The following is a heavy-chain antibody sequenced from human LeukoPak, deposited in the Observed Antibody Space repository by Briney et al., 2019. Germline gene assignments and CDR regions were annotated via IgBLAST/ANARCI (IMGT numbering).Heavy chain of an antibody. CDR1: GFTFNNAW. V-gene: IGHV3-15*01. CDR2: IKNKSDGGTT. J-gene: IGHJ4*02. D-gene: IGHD4-17*01. CDR3: ATEYYGAYNF. Sequence: GGSLRLSCSASGFTFNNAWMSWVRQAPGKGLEWVGRIKNKSDGGTTDYAAPVKGRFTISRDDSKNTLYLQMNSLKTEDTAVYFCATEYYGAYNFWGQGTLVTVSS.